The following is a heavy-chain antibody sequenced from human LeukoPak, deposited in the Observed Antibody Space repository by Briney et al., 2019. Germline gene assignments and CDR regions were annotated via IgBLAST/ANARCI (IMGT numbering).Heavy chain of an antibody. Sequence: GGSLRLSCAASGFTFDDYAMHWVRQAPGKGLEWVSGISWNSGSIGYADSVKGRFTISRDNAKNSLYLQMNSLRAEDTAVYYCARDSIAAAGTDAFDYWGQGTLVTVSS. V-gene: IGHV3-9*01. CDR2: ISWNSGSI. CDR3: ARDSIAAAGTDAFDY. CDR1: GFTFDDYA. D-gene: IGHD6-13*01. J-gene: IGHJ4*02.